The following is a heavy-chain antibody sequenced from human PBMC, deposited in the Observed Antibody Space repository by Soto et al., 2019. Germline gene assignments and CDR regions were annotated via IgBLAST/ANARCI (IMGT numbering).Heavy chain of an antibody. Sequence: ASVKVSCKASGYTFTGYYMHWVRQAPGQGLEWMGWINPNGGGTNYAQKFQGRVTMTRDTSISTAYMELSRLRSDDTAVYYCARGRPVAATYNWFDPWGQGTLVTVSS. V-gene: IGHV1-2*02. CDR2: INPNGGGT. CDR1: GYTFTGYY. D-gene: IGHD2-15*01. J-gene: IGHJ5*02. CDR3: ARGRPVAATYNWFDP.